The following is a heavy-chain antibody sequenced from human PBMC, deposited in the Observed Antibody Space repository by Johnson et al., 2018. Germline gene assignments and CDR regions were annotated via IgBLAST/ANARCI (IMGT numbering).Heavy chain of an antibody. Sequence: VQLVESGGGVVQXGRSLGLSCAASGFTFSSYGMHWVRQAPGKGLEWVAVISYDGSNKYYAASVKGRFTSSRDNSKNTLYLQMNSRSAEDTALYYCAKVPVVRDYYYYGMDGWGQGTTVTVSS. J-gene: IGHJ6*02. V-gene: IGHV3-30*18. CDR3: AKVPVVRDYYYYGMDG. CDR1: GFTFSSYG. CDR2: ISYDGSNK. D-gene: IGHD3-10*01.